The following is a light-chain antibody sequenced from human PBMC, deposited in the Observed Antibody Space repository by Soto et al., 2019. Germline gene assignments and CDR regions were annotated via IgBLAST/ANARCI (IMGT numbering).Light chain of an antibody. J-gene: IGKJ2*01. CDR3: QHYNSFSYT. CDR1: QTISSW. CDR2: KAS. V-gene: IGKV1-5*03. Sequence: DIQMTQSPSTLSGSVGDRVTITCRASQTISSWLAWYQRKPGKAPKLLIYKASTLKSGVPSRFSGSGSGTEFTLTISSLQPDDFATYYCQHYNSFSYTFGPGTKVDIK.